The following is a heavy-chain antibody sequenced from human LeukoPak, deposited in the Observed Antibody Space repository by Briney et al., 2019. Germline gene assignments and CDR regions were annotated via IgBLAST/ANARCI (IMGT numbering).Heavy chain of an antibody. CDR3: ARGTESLFY. D-gene: IGHD1-1*01. CDR2: IFHNGST. J-gene: IGHJ4*01. CDR1: GYSISSGFH. Sequence: SETLSLTCTVSGYSISSGFHWGWIRQPPGKGLEWIGNIFHNGSTYYNPSLKGRVTMSVDTSKNYFSLKMGSVTAADTAVYYCARGTESLFYWGHGILVTVSS. V-gene: IGHV4-38-2*02.